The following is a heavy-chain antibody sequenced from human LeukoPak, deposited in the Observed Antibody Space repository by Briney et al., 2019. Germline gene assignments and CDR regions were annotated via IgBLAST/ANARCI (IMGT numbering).Heavy chain of an antibody. J-gene: IGHJ6*03. CDR2: IRTDGTIT. CDR1: GFTFSSYW. Sequence: QPGGSLRLSCAASGFTFSSYWMHWVRQAPGKGLVWVSRIRTDGTITTCADSVKGRFSISRDSAKNTLYLQVNSLRVEDTAVYYCAREGTGSYMDVWGKGTTVTVSS. CDR3: AREGTGSYMDV. V-gene: IGHV3-74*03. D-gene: IGHD1/OR15-1a*01.